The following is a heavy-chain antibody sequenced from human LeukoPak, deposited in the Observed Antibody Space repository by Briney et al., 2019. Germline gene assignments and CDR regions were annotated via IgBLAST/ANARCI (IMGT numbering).Heavy chain of an antibody. CDR3: ARVLYSGGSFLDY. CDR2: IYYSGST. V-gene: IGHV4-59*01. CDR1: GGSFSGYY. J-gene: IGHJ4*02. Sequence: SETLSLTRAVYGGSFSGYYWSWIRQPPGKGLEWIGYIYYSGSTNYNPSLKSRVTISVDTSKNQFSLKLSSVTAADTAVYYCARVLYSGGSFLDYWGQGTLVTVSS. D-gene: IGHD2-15*01.